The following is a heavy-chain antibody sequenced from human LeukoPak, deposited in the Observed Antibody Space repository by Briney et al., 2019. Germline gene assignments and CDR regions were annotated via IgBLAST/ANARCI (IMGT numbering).Heavy chain of an antibody. D-gene: IGHD2-15*01. V-gene: IGHV3-33*01. J-gene: IGHJ4*02. CDR2: IWYDGSNK. Sequence: AGGSLRLSCAASGFTLSRYGMHWVRQAPGKGLEWVAVIWYDGSNKYYADSVKGRFTISRDNSKNTLYLQMNSLRAEDTAVYYCVRDPCSGGSCYGGLLDYWGQGTLVTVSS. CDR1: GFTLSRYG. CDR3: VRDPCSGGSCYGGLLDY.